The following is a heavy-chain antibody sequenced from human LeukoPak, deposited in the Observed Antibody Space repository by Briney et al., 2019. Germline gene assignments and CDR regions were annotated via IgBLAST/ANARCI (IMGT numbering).Heavy chain of an antibody. CDR2: INHSGST. CDR1: GGSFSGYH. CDR3: AYSTVVTRGYY. J-gene: IGHJ4*02. V-gene: IGHV4-34*01. Sequence: SETLSLTCAVYGGSFSGYHWSWIRQPPGKGLEWIGEINHSGSTNYNPSLKSRVTISVDTSKNQFSLKLSSVTAADTAVYFCAYSTVVTRGYYWGQGTLVTVSS. D-gene: IGHD4-23*01.